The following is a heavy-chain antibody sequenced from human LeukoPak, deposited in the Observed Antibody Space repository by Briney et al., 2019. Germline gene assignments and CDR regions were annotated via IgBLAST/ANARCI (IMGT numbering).Heavy chain of an antibody. D-gene: IGHD3-3*01. J-gene: IGHJ6*03. CDR3: ARAPVRSITIFGVVIGPYYMDV. CDR2: MDPNSGNT. CDR1: GYTFTSYD. V-gene: IGHV1-8*01. Sequence: ASVKVSCKASGYTFTSYDINWVRQATGQGLEWMGWMDPNSGNTGYVQKFQGRVNMTRNTSRSTAYMELRSLRSEDTAVYYCARAPVRSITIFGVVIGPYYMDVWGKGTTVTVSS.